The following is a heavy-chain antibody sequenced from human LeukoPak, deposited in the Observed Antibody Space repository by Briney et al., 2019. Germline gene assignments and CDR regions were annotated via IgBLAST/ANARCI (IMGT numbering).Heavy chain of an antibody. Sequence: PGGSLRLSCAASGFTSSSSAMHWVRQAPGKGLEWVAGISYDGSDKYYADSVKGRFSISRDNSKNTLNLQMNSLRVEDTAVYYCAGAGFGNWFDPWGQGTLVTVSS. J-gene: IGHJ5*02. CDR2: ISYDGSDK. CDR3: AGAGFGNWFDP. V-gene: IGHV3-30*01. D-gene: IGHD3-10*01. CDR1: GFTSSSSA.